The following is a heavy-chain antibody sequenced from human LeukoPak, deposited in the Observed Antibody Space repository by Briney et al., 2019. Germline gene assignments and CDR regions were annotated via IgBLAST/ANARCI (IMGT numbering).Heavy chain of an antibody. J-gene: IGHJ4*02. Sequence: GGSLKLSCAASGFTFDDYGMSWVRQAPGKGLEWVSGINWNGGSTGYADSVKGRFTISRDNAKNSLYLQMNSLRAEDTAVYYCAKRGPVVTAVGVFDYWGQGTLVTVSS. CDR3: AKRGPVVTAVGVFDY. D-gene: IGHD2-21*02. V-gene: IGHV3-20*04. CDR2: INWNGGST. CDR1: GFTFDDYG.